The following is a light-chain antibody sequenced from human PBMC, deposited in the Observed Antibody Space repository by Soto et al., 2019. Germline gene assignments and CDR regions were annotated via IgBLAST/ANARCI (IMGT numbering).Light chain of an antibody. Sequence: QSVLTQPPSASGTPGQRVTISCSGSSSNIGSNTVNWYQQLPGTAPKLLIYSNNQRPSGVPDRFSGSKSGTPASLAISGLQSEDEADYYGAAWDDSLNALNVFGTGTKLTVL. J-gene: IGLJ1*01. CDR3: AAWDDSLNALNV. V-gene: IGLV1-44*01. CDR2: SNN. CDR1: SSNIGSNT.